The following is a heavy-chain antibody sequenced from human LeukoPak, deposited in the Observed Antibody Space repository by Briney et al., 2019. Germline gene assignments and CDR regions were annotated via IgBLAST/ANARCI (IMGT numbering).Heavy chain of an antibody. CDR3: ARDGGWELARGGYYFDY. CDR1: GGSISSYY. Sequence: SETLSPTCTVSGGSISSYYWSWIRQPAGKGLEWIGRIYTSGSTNYNPSLKSRVTMSVDTSKNQFSLKLSSVTAADTAVYYCARDGGWELARGGYYFDYWGQGTLVTVSS. CDR2: IYTSGST. J-gene: IGHJ4*02. V-gene: IGHV4-4*07. D-gene: IGHD4-23*01.